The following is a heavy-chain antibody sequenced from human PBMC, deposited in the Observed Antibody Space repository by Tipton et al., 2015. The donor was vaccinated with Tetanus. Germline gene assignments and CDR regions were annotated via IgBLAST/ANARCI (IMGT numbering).Heavy chain of an antibody. J-gene: IGHJ4*01. D-gene: IGHD3-10*01. CDR2: LYYGGAT. V-gene: IGHV4-61*01. Sequence: TLSLTCSVSGGSVNSGTYYWSWIRQPPGKGLEWLGDLYYGGATQYNPSLDIRVTISKDTSKNQVSLRLTSMTAADTAVYSCAGGLVRSYEPWGRGPLVSVPS. CDR1: GGSVNSGTYY. CDR3: AGGLVRSYEP.